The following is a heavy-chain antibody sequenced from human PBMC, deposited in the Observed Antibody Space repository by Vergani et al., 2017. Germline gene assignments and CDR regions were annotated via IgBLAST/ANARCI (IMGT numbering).Heavy chain of an antibody. CDR2: TYYSVTS. V-gene: IGHV4-59*01. CDR3: ARTYSGSLWAFDI. D-gene: IGHD1-26*01. CDR1: GGSISSYN. J-gene: IGHJ3*02. Sequence: QVQLQESGPGLVKPSETLSLTCSVSGGSISSYNWNWIRQSPGKRLEWIGYTYYSVTSNYNPSLKSRVTMSVDTSKNQFSLKLTSVTAADTAVYYCARTYSGSLWAFDIWGQGTMVTVSS.